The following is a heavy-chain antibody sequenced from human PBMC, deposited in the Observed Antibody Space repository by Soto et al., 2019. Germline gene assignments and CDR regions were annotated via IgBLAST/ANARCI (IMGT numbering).Heavy chain of an antibody. Sequence: DVQLLESGGHLVQPGGSLRLSCAASGFNFSSYAMSWVRQAPGKGLEWVSSVSAGGDMTYYSDSVKGRFTISRDNSNNALFLQMNSLRIEDTALYYCARGDRGGSGSPASYYYSGLDVWGQGTTVTVS. D-gene: IGHD3-10*01. CDR3: ARGDRGGSGSPASYYYSGLDV. CDR1: GFNFSSYA. CDR2: VSAGGDMT. J-gene: IGHJ6*02. V-gene: IGHV3-23*01.